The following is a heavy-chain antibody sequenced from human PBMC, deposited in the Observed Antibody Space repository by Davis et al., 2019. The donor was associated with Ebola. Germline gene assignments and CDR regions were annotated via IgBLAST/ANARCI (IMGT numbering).Heavy chain of an antibody. Sequence: PSETLSLTCTVSGGSISSGDYYWSWIRQPPGKGLEWIGEINHSGSTNYNPSLKSRVTISVDTSKNQFSLKLSSVTAADTAVYYCARGLLRGDWFDPWGQGTLVTVSS. CDR1: GGSISSGDYY. D-gene: IGHD1-26*01. J-gene: IGHJ5*02. V-gene: IGHV4-61*08. CDR3: ARGLLRGDWFDP. CDR2: INHSGST.